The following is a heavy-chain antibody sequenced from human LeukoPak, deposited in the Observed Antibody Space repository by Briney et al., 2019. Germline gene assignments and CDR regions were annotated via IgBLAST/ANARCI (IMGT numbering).Heavy chain of an antibody. V-gene: IGHV3-23*01. Sequence: GGSLRLSCAASGFXFSSYAISWVRQAPGKGLEWVSAIRGSGGTTYYADSVKGRFTISRDNSKNTLYLQMNSLRAEDTAVYYCAKVATMREPRLDYWGQGTLVTVSS. D-gene: IGHD3-3*01. J-gene: IGHJ4*02. CDR2: IRGSGGTT. CDR1: GFXFSSYA. CDR3: AKVATMREPRLDY.